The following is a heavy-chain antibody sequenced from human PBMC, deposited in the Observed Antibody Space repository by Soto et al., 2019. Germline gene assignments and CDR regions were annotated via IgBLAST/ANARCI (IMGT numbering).Heavy chain of an antibody. D-gene: IGHD3-10*01. CDR1: GGSISSYY. Sequence: QVQLQESGPGLVKPSETLSLTCTVSGGSISSYYWSWIRQPPGKGLEWIGYIYYSGSTNYNPSLKCRVTISVDPSKNQFSLKLSSVTAAETAVYYCASVHSVRGVTIDYWGQGTLVTVSS. J-gene: IGHJ4*02. CDR2: IYYSGST. CDR3: ASVHSVRGVTIDY. V-gene: IGHV4-59*01.